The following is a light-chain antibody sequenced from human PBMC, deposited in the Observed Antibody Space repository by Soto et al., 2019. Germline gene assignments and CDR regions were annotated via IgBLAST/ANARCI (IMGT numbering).Light chain of an antibody. V-gene: IGLV2-14*02. CDR3: SSYTSSDTYV. J-gene: IGLJ1*01. CDR1: SRDIGSYNF. Sequence: QSALTQPASVSGSPGQSITMSCTGTSRDIGSYNFVSWYQQHPGEAPKLMIYEASARPSGVSDRFSGSKSGNTASLTISGLQAEDEADYYCSSYTSSDTYVFGTGTKLTVL. CDR2: EAS.